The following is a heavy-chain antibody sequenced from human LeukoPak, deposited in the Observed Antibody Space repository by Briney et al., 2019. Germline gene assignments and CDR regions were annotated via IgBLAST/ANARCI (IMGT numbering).Heavy chain of an antibody. CDR1: GCSISSGGYY. CDR2: IYYSGST. V-gene: IGHV4-31*03. CDR3: ARGLRYFDSPDAFDI. D-gene: IGHD3-9*01. J-gene: IGHJ3*02. Sequence: PSETLSLTCTVSGCSISSGGYYWSWIRQHPGKGLEWIGYIYYSGSTYYNPSLKSRVTISVDTSKNQFSLKLSSVTAADTAVYYCARGLRYFDSPDAFDIWGQGTMVTVSS.